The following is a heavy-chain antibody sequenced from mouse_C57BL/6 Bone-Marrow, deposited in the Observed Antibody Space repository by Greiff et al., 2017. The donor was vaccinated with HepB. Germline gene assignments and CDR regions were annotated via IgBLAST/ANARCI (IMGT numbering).Heavy chain of an antibody. V-gene: IGHV1-64*01. Sequence: QVQLQQPGAELVKPGASVKLSCKASGYTFTSYWMHWVKQRPGQGLEWIGMIHPNSGSTNYNEKFKSKATLTVDKSSSTAYMQLSSLTSEDSAVYYCAREGDYYYGSSYGGYLYFDVWGTGTTVTVSS. CDR1: GYTFTSYW. CDR2: IHPNSGST. CDR3: AREGDYYYGSSYGGYLYFDV. D-gene: IGHD1-1*01. J-gene: IGHJ1*03.